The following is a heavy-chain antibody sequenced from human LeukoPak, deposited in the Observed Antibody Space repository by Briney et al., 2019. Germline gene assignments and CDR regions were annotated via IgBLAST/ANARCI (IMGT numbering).Heavy chain of an antibody. CDR3: ARGLRRGNWFDP. D-gene: IGHD3-16*01. CDR1: GYTFTSYD. CDR2: MNPNSGNT. Sequence: ASVKVSCKASGYTFTSYDINWVRQAPGQGLEWMGWMNPNSGNTGYAQKFQGRVTMTRNTSISTAYMELSSLRSEDTAVYYCARGLRRGNWFDPWGQGTLVTVSS. J-gene: IGHJ5*02. V-gene: IGHV1-8*01.